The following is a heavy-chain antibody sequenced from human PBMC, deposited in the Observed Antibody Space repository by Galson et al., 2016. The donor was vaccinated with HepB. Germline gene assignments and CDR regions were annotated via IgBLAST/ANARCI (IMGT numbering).Heavy chain of an antibody. D-gene: IGHD6-19*01. Sequence: SLRLSCAASGLTFSSYGMSWVRQAPGKGLEWVSTMSGSGGTTYYADSVKGRFTIYRDNSKNTVFLQMNSLTAEDTAVYYCAKAPSGWSYYFDYWGQGILVTVSS. V-gene: IGHV3-23*01. CDR2: MSGSGGTT. CDR1: GLTFSSYG. CDR3: AKAPSGWSYYFDY. J-gene: IGHJ4*02.